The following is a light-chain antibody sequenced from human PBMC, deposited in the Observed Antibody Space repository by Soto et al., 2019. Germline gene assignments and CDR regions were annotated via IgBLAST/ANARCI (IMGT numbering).Light chain of an antibody. CDR3: QQSYRTPVT. V-gene: IGKV3-20*01. J-gene: IGKJ2*01. CDR1: KSFSSSY. Sequence: EIVLTQSPGTLSLSPGERATLSCRASKSFSSSYLAWYQQKPGQAPRLVIHGTSSRATGIPDRFSGSGSGTDFTLTISRLEPEDFATYYCQQSYRTPVTFGQGTKLEIK. CDR2: GTS.